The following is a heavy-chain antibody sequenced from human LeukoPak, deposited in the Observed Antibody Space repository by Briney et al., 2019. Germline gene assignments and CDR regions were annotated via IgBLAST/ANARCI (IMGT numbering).Heavy chain of an antibody. Sequence: GGSLRLSCAASGFTFSSYSMNWVRKAPGKGLEWVSGINWNGGSTGYADSVKGRFTISRDNAKNSLYLQMNSLRAEDTALYHCARVANYYYYGMDVWGQGTTVTVSS. CDR3: ARVANYYYYGMDV. CDR1: GFTFSSYS. V-gene: IGHV3-20*01. CDR2: INWNGGST. J-gene: IGHJ6*02.